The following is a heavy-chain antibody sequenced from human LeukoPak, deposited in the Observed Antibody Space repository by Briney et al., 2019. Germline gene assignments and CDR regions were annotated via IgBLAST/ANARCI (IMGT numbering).Heavy chain of an antibody. CDR1: GYSFTSYW. J-gene: IGHJ3*02. CDR2: IYPGDSDT. CDR3: ARREATVVTLDAFDI. D-gene: IGHD4-23*01. V-gene: IGHV5-51*01. Sequence: GESLKISCKVSGYSFTSYWIGWVRQMPGKGLEWMGIIYPGDSDTRYSPSFQGQVTISADKSISTAYLQWSSLKASDTAMYYCARREATVVTLDAFDIWGQGTMVTVSS.